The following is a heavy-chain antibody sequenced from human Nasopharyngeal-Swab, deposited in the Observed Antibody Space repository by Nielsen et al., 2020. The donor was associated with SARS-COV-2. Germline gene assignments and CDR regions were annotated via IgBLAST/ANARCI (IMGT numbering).Heavy chain of an antibody. V-gene: IGHV3-30*03. CDR2: ISYDGSNK. CDR3: VKGMPQSGGMDV. D-gene: IGHD2-2*01. J-gene: IGHJ6*03. Sequence: GESLKISCAASGFTFSSYGMHWVRQAPGKGLEWVAVISYDGSNKYYPDSVKGRFTISRENAKNSLYLQMNSLRAEGTAIYYCVKGMPQSGGMDVWGKGTTVSVSS. CDR1: GFTFSSYG.